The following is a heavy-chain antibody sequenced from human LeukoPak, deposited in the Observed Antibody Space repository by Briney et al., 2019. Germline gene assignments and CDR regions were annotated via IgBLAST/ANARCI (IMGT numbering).Heavy chain of an antibody. CDR3: ARDPGFGSGFDI. J-gene: IGHJ3*02. V-gene: IGHV4-59*01. CDR2: IYYSGST. CDR1: GGSISSYY. Sequence: PSETLSLTCTVSGGSISSYYWSWIRQPPGKGLEWIGYIYYSGSTNYNPSLKSRVTISVDTSKNQFSLKLSSVTAADTAVYYCARDPGFGSGFDIWGQGTMVTVSS. D-gene: IGHD3-10*01.